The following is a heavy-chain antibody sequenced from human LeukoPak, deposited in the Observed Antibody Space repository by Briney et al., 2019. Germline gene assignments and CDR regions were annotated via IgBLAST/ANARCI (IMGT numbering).Heavy chain of an antibody. D-gene: IGHD6-13*01. CDR1: GGSFSGYY. Sequence: SETLSLTCAVYGGSFSGYYWGWIRQPPGKGLEWIGGIYYSGSTYYNPSLKSRVTISVDTSKNQFSLKLSSVTAADTAVYYCAKNGIGYSSSWLFDYWGQGTLVTVSS. CDR2: IYYSGST. CDR3: AKNGIGYSSSWLFDY. V-gene: IGHV4-34*01. J-gene: IGHJ4*02.